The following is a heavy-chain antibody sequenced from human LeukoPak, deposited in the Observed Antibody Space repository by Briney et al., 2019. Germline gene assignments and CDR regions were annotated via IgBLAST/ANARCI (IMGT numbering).Heavy chain of an antibody. CDR2: IHYSGST. CDR1: GGTFSSYD. CDR3: ARAGVTAAYYFDY. Sequence: SETLSLTCTASGGTFSSYDWSWIRQPPGKGLEWIGYIHYSGSTNYNPSLKSRVTISVDMSKNQFSLQMSSVTGADTGVYYCARAGVTAAYYFDYWGQGTLVTVSS. D-gene: IGHD3-10*01. V-gene: IGHV4-59*01. J-gene: IGHJ4*02.